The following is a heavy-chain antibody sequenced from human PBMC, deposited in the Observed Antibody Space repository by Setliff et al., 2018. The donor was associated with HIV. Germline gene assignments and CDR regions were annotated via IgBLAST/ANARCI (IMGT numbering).Heavy chain of an antibody. CDR1: GFTFSNHI. CDR3: ASGGFGGVIPTNPYYYYYMDV. V-gene: IGHV3-21*01. D-gene: IGHD3-16*02. Sequence: GGSLRLSCAASGFTFSNHILNWARQAPGKGLEWVSSISSSSSYIYYADSVKGRFTISRDNAKNSLYLQMNSLRAEDTAVYYCASGGFGGVIPTNPYYYYYMDVWGKGTTVTVSS. CDR2: ISSSSSYI. J-gene: IGHJ6*03.